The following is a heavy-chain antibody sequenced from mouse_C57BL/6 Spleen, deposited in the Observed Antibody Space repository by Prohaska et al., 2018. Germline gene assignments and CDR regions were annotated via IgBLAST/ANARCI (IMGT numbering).Heavy chain of an antibody. Sequence: EVQLQQSEAELVRPGASVKLSCTASVFNINVYYMHWLKQRTAQGLEWIGRLAPDDGETKNAPKFQCKATITADTASNTAYLLFFIMIPEEPNIYPYATLYPYTTYF. D-gene: IGHD2-12*01. V-gene: IGHV14-2*01. CDR2: LAPDDGET. J-gene: IGHJ1*01. CDR3: ATLYPYTTYF. CDR1: VFNINVYY.